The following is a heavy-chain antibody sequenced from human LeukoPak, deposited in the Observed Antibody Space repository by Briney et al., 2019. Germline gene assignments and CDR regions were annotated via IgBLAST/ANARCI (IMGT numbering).Heavy chain of an antibody. J-gene: IGHJ6*04. Sequence: GGSLRLSCAASGFTFSSYAMSWVRQAPGKGLEWVSAISGSGGSTYYADSVKGRFTISRDNSKNTLYLQMNSLRAEDTAVYYCAKETYIVVVPAARMDVWGKGTTVTVSS. CDR1: GFTFSSYA. D-gene: IGHD2-2*01. CDR3: AKETYIVVVPAARMDV. CDR2: ISGSGGST. V-gene: IGHV3-23*01.